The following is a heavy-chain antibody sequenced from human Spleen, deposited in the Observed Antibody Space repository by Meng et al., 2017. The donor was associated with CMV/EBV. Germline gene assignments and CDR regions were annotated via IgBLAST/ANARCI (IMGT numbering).Heavy chain of an antibody. D-gene: IGHD2-15*01. V-gene: IGHV3-33*03. CDR2: IWYDGSEQ. CDR1: GFSFSSCG. Sequence: LSCAASGFSFSSCGMHWVRQAPGKGLEWVAVIWYDGSEQYYAESVKGRFVVSRDNSKYTLYLQMNNLRVDDTAVYFCAKGPYSAGFDYWGQGTLVTVSS. J-gene: IGHJ4*02. CDR3: AKGPYSAGFDY.